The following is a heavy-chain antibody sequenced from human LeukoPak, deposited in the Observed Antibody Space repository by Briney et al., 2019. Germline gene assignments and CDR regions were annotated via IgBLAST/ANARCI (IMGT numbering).Heavy chain of an antibody. V-gene: IGHV3-74*01. CDR2: ISADGSST. Sequence: QPGGSLRLSCAASGFTFSSYYMHWVRQAPGKGLVWVTRISADGSSTLYADSVKGRFTISRDNAKNTLYLQMNSLRAEDTAVYYCATANSGPDVWGQGTTVTVSS. CDR3: ATANSGPDV. J-gene: IGHJ3*01. D-gene: IGHD1-1*01. CDR1: GFTFSSYY.